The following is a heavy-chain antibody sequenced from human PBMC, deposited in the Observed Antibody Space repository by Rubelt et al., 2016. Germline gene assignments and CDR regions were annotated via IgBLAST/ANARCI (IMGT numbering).Heavy chain of an antibody. CDR3: ASLSSSSHDAFDI. J-gene: IGHJ3*02. CDR1: GYSFTSYW. Sequence: EVQLVQSGAEVKKPGESQKISCKGSGYSFTSYWICWVRQLPGKGLEWMGIIYPGDSDTRYRPPFHGQVHISADKSISTAYLQWGILKASDTAMYYCASLSSSSHDAFDIWGQGTMVTVSS. CDR2: IYPGDSDT. V-gene: IGHV5-51*01. D-gene: IGHD6-6*01.